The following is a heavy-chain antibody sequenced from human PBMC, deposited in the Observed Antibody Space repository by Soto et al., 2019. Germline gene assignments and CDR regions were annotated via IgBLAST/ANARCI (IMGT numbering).Heavy chain of an antibody. CDR1: GYTFTSHA. CDR2: INVGNGNT. J-gene: IGHJ4*02. D-gene: IGHD1-1*01. V-gene: IGHV1-3*01. Sequence: QVQLVQSGTEVKKSGASMKISCKASGYTFTSHAVHWVRQAPGQRLEWIGWINVGNGNTKYSQTFQGRVTITRDTSANTAYMELSRLGSEDTAVYYCAKRTGRFFDSWGQGTLVTVSS. CDR3: AKRTGRFFDS.